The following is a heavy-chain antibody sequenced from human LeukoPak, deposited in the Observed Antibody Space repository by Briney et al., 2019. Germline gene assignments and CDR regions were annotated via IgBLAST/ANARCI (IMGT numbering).Heavy chain of an antibody. D-gene: IGHD3-22*01. J-gene: IGHJ5*02. CDR3: ARDLGQYYDTSDNWFDP. V-gene: IGHV3-33*07. CDR1: GFTFSSYG. CDR2: IRYDGSNK. Sequence: GGSLRLSCAASGFTFSSYGMYWVRQAPGKGLEWVAFIRYDGSNKYYADSVKGRFTISRDNAKNTLNLQMNSLRAEDTAVYYCARDLGQYYDTSDNWFDPWGQGTRVTVSS.